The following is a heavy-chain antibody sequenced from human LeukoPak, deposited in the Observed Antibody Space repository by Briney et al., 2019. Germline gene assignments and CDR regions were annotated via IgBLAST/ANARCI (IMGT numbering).Heavy chain of an antibody. Sequence: GGSLRLSCIASGFTVSSNYMSWVRQAPGKGLEWVSIIYSGGTTYYADSVKGRFTISRDNSKNTLYLQMNSLGAEDTAVYYCARGPVTTGFDPWGQGTLVTVSS. V-gene: IGHV3-66*01. CDR3: ARGPVTTGFDP. CDR2: IYSGGTT. J-gene: IGHJ5*02. D-gene: IGHD4-17*01. CDR1: GFTVSSNY.